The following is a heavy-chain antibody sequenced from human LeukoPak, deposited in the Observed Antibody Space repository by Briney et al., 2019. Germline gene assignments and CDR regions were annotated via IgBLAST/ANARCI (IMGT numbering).Heavy chain of an antibody. CDR1: GFTFSSYA. V-gene: IGHV3-23*01. CDR2: ISGSGGST. D-gene: IGHD3-22*01. J-gene: IGHJ3*02. Sequence: GGSLRLSCAASGFTFSSYAMSWDRQAPGKGLEWVSAISGSGGSTYYADSVKGRFTISRDNSKNTLYLQMNSLRAEDTAVYYCARDLNMEGYYDSSGYGPDAFDIWGQGTMVTVSS. CDR3: ARDLNMEGYYDSSGYGPDAFDI.